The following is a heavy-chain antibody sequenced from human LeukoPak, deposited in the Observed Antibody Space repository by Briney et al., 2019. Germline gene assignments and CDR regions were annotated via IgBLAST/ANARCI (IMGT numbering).Heavy chain of an antibody. CDR2: INPNSGGT. CDR1: GYTFTSYD. Sequence: ASVKVSCKASGYTFTSYDINWVRQAPGQGLEWMGWINPNSGGTNYAQKFQGRVTMTRDTSISTAYMELSRLRSDDTAVYYCARPYYDFWSGSEGAFDIWGQGTMVTVSS. CDR3: ARPYYDFWSGSEGAFDI. V-gene: IGHV1-2*02. D-gene: IGHD3-3*01. J-gene: IGHJ3*02.